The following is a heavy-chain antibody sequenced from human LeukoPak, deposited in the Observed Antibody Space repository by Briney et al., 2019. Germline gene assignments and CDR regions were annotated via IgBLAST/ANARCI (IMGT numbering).Heavy chain of an antibody. CDR3: TRDLGTYTSYGSIFFDY. CDR2: ISAYSGDI. D-gene: IGHD3-10*01. Sequence: ASVKVSCKASGYTFTDFGISWVRQAPGQGLEWMRWISAYSGDIKYAQKFQGRVTMTTDTSTSTAYMELRSLRSDDTAVFFCTRDLGTYTSYGSIFFDYWGREPWSPSPQ. J-gene: IGHJ4*02. V-gene: IGHV1-18*01. CDR1: GYTFTDFG.